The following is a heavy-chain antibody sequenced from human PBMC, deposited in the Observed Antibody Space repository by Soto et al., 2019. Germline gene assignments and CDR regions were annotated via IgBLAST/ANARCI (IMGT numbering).Heavy chain of an antibody. D-gene: IGHD6-13*01. CDR2: IYYSGST. CDR1: GGSVSSGSYY. V-gene: IGHV4-61*01. J-gene: IGHJ4*02. Sequence: SETLSLTCTVSGGSVSSGSYYWSWIRQPPGKGLEWIGYIYYSGSTNYNPSLKSRVTISVDTSKNQFSLKLSSVTAADTAVYYCARGNYSSSWYYFDYWGQGTLVTVSS. CDR3: ARGNYSSSWYYFDY.